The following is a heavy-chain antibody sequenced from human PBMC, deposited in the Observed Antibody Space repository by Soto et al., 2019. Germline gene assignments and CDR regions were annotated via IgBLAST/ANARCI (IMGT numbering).Heavy chain of an antibody. V-gene: IGHV4-59*01. CDR3: ARDGGKAYYDILTGRSGYYYYMDV. Sequence: SETLSLTCTVSGGSISSYYGGWIRQPPGKGLEWIGYIYYSGSTNYNPSLRSRVTISVDTSKNQFSLKLSSVTAADTAVYYCARDGGKAYYDILTGRSGYYYYMDVWGKGTTVTVSS. J-gene: IGHJ6*03. CDR2: IYYSGST. CDR1: GGSISSYY. D-gene: IGHD3-9*01.